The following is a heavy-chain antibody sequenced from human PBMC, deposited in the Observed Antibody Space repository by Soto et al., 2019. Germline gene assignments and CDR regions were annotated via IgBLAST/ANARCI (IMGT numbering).Heavy chain of an antibody. J-gene: IGHJ5*02. CDR3: VRGRSTENP. Sequence: EVQLVESGGGLVQPGGSLRLSCAASGFIFSASWMSWVRQSPRRGLEWVTNINEDGSQQYYVASLKGRFTISRENERQSVSLQMNSVRVEDTAVYFCVRGRSTENPWGQGTVVTVSS. CDR2: INEDGSQQ. V-gene: IGHV3-7*03. CDR1: GFIFSASW.